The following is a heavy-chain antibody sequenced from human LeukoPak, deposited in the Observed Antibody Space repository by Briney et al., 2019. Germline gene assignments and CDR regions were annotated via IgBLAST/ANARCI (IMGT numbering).Heavy chain of an antibody. V-gene: IGHV3-72*01. CDR3: AAVRGVMGY. CDR2: IRDKADSYTT. J-gene: IGHJ4*02. Sequence: GGSLRLSCAASGFTFSDHHMDWVHQAPGKGLEWVGRIRDKADSYTTEYAASVKGRFTISRDDSKNSLSLQMNSLKTEDTAVYYCAAVRGVMGYWGQGTLVTVSS. CDR1: GFTFSDHH. D-gene: IGHD3-10*02.